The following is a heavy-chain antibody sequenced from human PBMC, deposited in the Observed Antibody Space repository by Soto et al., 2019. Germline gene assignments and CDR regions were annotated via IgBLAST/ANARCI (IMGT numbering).Heavy chain of an antibody. CDR2: IIPIFGTA. CDR3: ARGAGSSSGWLPSYYYYYMDV. J-gene: IGHJ6*03. CDR1: GGTFSSYA. D-gene: IGHD6-19*01. Sequence: SVKVSCKASGGTFSSYAISWVRQAPGQGLEWMGGIIPIFGTANYAQKFQGRATMTTDASTSTAYMELSSLRSEDTAVYYCARGAGSSSGWLPSYYYYYMDVWGKGTTVTVSS. V-gene: IGHV1-69*05.